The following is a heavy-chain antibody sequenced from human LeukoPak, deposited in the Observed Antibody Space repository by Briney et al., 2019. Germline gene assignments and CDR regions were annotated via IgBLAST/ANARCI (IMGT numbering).Heavy chain of an antibody. CDR2: IGWNSGHI. CDR3: AKGLDLSGTSNAFNL. J-gene: IGHJ3*01. V-gene: IGHV3-9*01. Sequence: GGSLRLSCAASGISFDDYAMHWVRQAPGKGLEWVSGIGWNSGHIACADSVKGRFTVSRDNAKNSLYLQMNGLRPEDTALYYCAKGLDLSGTSNAFNLWGQGTMVTVSS. D-gene: IGHD1-14*01. CDR1: GISFDDYA.